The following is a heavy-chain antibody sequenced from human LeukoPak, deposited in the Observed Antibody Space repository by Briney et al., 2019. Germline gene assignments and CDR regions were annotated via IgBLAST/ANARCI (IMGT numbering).Heavy chain of an antibody. D-gene: IGHD1-26*01. CDR2: ISSSSSYI. V-gene: IGHV3-21*01. Sequence: GGSLRLSCAASGFTFSSYSMNWVRQAPGKGLEWVSSISSSSSYIYYADSVKGRFTISRDNAKNSLYLQMNSLRAEDTAVYYCARDLRRYSGSYGDAFDIWGQGTMVTVSS. J-gene: IGHJ3*02. CDR3: ARDLRRYSGSYGDAFDI. CDR1: GFTFSSYS.